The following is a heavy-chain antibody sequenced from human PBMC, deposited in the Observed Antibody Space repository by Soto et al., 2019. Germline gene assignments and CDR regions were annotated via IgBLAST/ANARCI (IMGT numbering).Heavy chain of an antibody. CDR2: IIPIFGTA. V-gene: IGHV1-69*12. J-gene: IGHJ6*02. CDR1: GGTFSSYA. D-gene: IGHD2-15*01. CDR3: ASGVVVVAASVLYGMDV. Sequence: QVQLVQSGAEVKKPGSSVKVSCKASGGTFSSYAISWVRQAPGQGLEWMGGIIPIFGTANYAQKFQGRVTITADESTRTADMELSSLRSEDTAVYYCASGVVVVAASVLYGMDVWGQGTTVTVSS.